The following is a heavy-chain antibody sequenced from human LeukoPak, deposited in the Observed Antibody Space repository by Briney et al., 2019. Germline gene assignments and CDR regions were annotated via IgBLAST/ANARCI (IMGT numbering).Heavy chain of an antibody. V-gene: IGHV5-51*01. D-gene: IGHD6-19*01. CDR2: NYPGDSEA. CDR1: GYSITSYW. CDR3: ARCKAVAGTINAFDF. Sequence: GESLKISCKGSGYSITSYWIGWVRQMPGKDLEWMGINYPGDSEARYSPSFQGQVTISADKSISTAYLQWSSLKASDTAMYYCARCKAVAGTINAFDFWGQGTMVTVSS. J-gene: IGHJ3*01.